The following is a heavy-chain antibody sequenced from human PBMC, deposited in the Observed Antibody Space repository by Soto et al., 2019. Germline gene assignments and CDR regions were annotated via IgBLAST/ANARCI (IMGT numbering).Heavy chain of an antibody. J-gene: IGHJ6*02. Sequence: GSSGKVSCKVSGYTLTELSMHWVRQAPGKGLEWMGGFDPEDGETIYAQKFQGRVTMTEDTSTDTAYMELSSLRSEDTAVYYCATGVDTMVRGAIESYYGMDVWGQGTTVTVSS. V-gene: IGHV1-24*01. D-gene: IGHD3-10*01. CDR1: GYTLTELS. CDR3: ATGVDTMVRGAIESYYGMDV. CDR2: FDPEDGET.